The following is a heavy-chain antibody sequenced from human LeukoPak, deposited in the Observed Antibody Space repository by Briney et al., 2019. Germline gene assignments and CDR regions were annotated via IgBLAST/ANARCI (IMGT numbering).Heavy chain of an antibody. D-gene: IGHD5-12*01. CDR1: GGSISSSY. Sequence: SETLSLTCTVPGGSISSSYWSWVRQTPWKGLEWLGYIYYSVTTNYNPSLKSRVTISVDTSKNQISLRLTSVTAADTAVYYCAKDQRFSAYDPDEYNYFDPWGPGTLVTVSS. J-gene: IGHJ5*02. CDR2: IYYSVTT. CDR3: AKDQRFSAYDPDEYNYFDP. V-gene: IGHV4-59*01.